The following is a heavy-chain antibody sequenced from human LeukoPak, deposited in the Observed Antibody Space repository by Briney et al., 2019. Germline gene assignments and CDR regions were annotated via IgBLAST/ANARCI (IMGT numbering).Heavy chain of an antibody. J-gene: IGHJ4*02. CDR2: ISYDGSNK. CDR3: ARSSRPNYFDY. CDR1: GFTFSSYA. D-gene: IGHD2-2*01. Sequence: PGRSLRLSCAASGFTFSSYAMHWVRQAPGKGLEWVAVISYDGSNKYYADSVKGRFTISRDNSKNTLYLQMNSLRAEDTAVYYCARSSRPNYFDYWGQGTLVTVSS. V-gene: IGHV3-30-3*01.